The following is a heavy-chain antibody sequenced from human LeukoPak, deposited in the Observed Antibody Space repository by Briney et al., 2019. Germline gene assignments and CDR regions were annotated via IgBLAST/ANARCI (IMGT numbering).Heavy chain of an antibody. V-gene: IGHV3-7*04. CDR3: ARVVGTDEGADY. Sequence: GGSLRLSCAASGFTFRHYWMNWVRQASGKGLEWVANIKPDGSEKRYADSAKGRFTISRDNAENSPYLQMNSLRAEDTAVYYCARVVGTDEGADYWGQGTLATVSS. CDR2: IKPDGSEK. CDR1: GFTFRHYW. J-gene: IGHJ4*02. D-gene: IGHD1-7*01.